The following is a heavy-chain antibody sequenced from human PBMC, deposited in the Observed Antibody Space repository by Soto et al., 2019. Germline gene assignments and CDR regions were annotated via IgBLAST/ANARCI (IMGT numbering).Heavy chain of an antibody. V-gene: IGHV4-59*01. CDR2: IYYSGST. CDR3: ARVWGGAFDI. CDR1: GRSISSYY. Sequence: SDTLSLTCTFSGRSISSYYWSWIRQPPGKGLEWIGYIYYSGSTNYNPSLKSRVTISVDTSKNQFSLKLSSVTAADTAVYYCARVWGGAFDIRGQGTMVT. D-gene: IGHD3-10*01. J-gene: IGHJ3*02.